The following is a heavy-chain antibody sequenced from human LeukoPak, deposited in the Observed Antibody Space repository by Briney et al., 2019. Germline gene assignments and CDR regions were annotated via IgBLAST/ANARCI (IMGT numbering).Heavy chain of an antibody. CDR3: AAGGLYDLLPY. Sequence: AASVKVSCKVSGHTLTDLTMHWVRQAPGKGLEWMGGFDPGNGEIIYAQKFQGRVTKTEDASTDTAYMELSSLKSEDTAVYYCAAGGLYDLLPYWGQGTLVTVSS. D-gene: IGHD3-3*01. CDR1: GHTLTDLT. J-gene: IGHJ4*02. CDR2: FDPGNGEI. V-gene: IGHV1-24*01.